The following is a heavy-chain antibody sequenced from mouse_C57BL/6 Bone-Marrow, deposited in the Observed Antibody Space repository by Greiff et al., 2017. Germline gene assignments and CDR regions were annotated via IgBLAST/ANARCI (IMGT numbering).Heavy chain of an antibody. CDR2: ISDGGSYT. CDR3: AREDYYGSSYGYYAMDD. Sequence: DVKLVESGGGLVKPGGSLKLSCAASGFTFSSYAMSWVRQTPEKRLEWVATISDGGSYTYYPDNVKGRFTISRDNAKNNLYLQMSHLKSEDTAMYYCAREDYYGSSYGYYAMDDWGQGTSVTVSS. D-gene: IGHD1-1*01. J-gene: IGHJ4*01. CDR1: GFTFSSYA. V-gene: IGHV5-4*01.